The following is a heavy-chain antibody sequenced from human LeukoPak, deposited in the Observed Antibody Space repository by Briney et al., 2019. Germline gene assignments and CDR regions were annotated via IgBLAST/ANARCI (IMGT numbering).Heavy chain of an antibody. CDR1: GGSIRSNY. CDR2: IYYSGST. Sequence: PSETLSLTCTVSGGSIRSNYWSWIRQPPGKGLEWIGYIYYSGSTNYNPSLKSRVTISVDTSKNQFSLKLSSVTAADTAVYYCAREVEETGFDYWGQGTLVTVSS. J-gene: IGHJ4*02. D-gene: IGHD2-15*01. V-gene: IGHV4-59*01. CDR3: AREVEETGFDY.